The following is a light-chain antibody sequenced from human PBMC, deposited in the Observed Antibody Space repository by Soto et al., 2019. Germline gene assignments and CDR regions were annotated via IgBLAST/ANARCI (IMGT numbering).Light chain of an antibody. CDR2: EVT. CDR1: SSDVGTYNL. Sequence: QSALTQPASVSGSPGQSITISCNGSSSDVGTYNLVSWYQQHPGKAPKLLIYEVTQRPSGVSNAFSGSKSANTASLTISGLQADDEAVYYCCSYASDNSWVFGRGAKLTVL. J-gene: IGLJ3*02. V-gene: IGLV2-23*02. CDR3: CSYASDNSWV.